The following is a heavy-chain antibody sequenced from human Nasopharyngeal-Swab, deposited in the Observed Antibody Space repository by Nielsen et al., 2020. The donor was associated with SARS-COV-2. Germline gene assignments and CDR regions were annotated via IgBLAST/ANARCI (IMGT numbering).Heavy chain of an antibody. CDR1: GGSISSGDYY. Sequence: SETLSLTCSVSGGSISSGDYYWSWIRQPPGKGLEWIGHIYYTGSTHYNPPLKSRVPISVDTSKNQFSLNLNSVTAADTAVYYCARGTNYYGSGDFWGQGTMVTVSS. CDR2: IYYTGST. CDR3: ARGTNYYGSGDF. V-gene: IGHV4-61*08. D-gene: IGHD3-10*01. J-gene: IGHJ3*01.